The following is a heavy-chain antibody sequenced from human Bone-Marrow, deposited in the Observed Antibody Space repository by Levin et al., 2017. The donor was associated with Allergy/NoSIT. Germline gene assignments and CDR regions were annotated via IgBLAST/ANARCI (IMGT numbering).Heavy chain of an antibody. Sequence: SGPTLVKPTQTLTLTCTFSGFSLNTRGVAVGWIRQPPGKALECLALIYWDDDKHYSPSLKSRLTITKDTSKNQVVLSMTNMDPVDTGTYYCAHSGPPRPLWFGENPYYFDSWGQGTLVTVSS. CDR1: GFSLNTRGVA. J-gene: IGHJ4*02. CDR3: AHSGPPRPLWFGENPYYFDS. V-gene: IGHV2-5*02. CDR2: IYWDDDK. D-gene: IGHD3-10*01.